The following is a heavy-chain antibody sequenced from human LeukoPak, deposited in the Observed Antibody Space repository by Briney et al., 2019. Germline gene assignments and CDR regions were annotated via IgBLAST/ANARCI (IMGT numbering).Heavy chain of an antibody. V-gene: IGHV1-18*01. D-gene: IGHD3-22*01. Sequence: ASVKVSCKASGYTFTSYGISWVRQAPGQGLEWVGGISAYNGNTNYAQKLQGRVTMTTDTSTSTAYMELRSLRSDDTAVYYCARDGYYYDSSGYYLWYWGQGTLVTVSS. J-gene: IGHJ4*02. CDR3: ARDGYYYDSSGYYLWY. CDR1: GYTFTSYG. CDR2: ISAYNGNT.